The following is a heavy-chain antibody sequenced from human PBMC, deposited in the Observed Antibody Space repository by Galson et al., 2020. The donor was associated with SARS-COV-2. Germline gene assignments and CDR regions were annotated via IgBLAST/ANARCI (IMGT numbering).Heavy chain of an antibody. V-gene: IGHV4-4*02. Sequence: SETLSLTCAVSGGSISSSNWWSWVRQPPGKGLEWIGEIYHSGSTNYNPSLKSRVTISVDKSKNQFSLKLSSVTAADTAVYYCARTLLFTDGLLWFGELPPRYYYYGMDVWGQGTTVTVSS. J-gene: IGHJ6*02. CDR3: ARTLLFTDGLLWFGELPPRYYYYGMDV. D-gene: IGHD3-10*01. CDR1: GGSISSSNW. CDR2: IYHSGST.